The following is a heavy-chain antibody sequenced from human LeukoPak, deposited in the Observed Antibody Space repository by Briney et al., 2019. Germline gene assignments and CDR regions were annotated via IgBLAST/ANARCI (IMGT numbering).Heavy chain of an antibody. CDR2: IKQDGSEK. D-gene: IGHD3-3*01. CDR3: GRFPDYFFWGVYYMGVFDI. J-gene: IGHJ3*02. Sequence: PGGSLRLSCAASGFTFSSYWMSWVRQAPGKGLEWVANIKQDGSEKYYVDSVKGRFTISRDNAKNSLYLQMNSLRAEDTAVYYCGRFPDYFFWGVYYMGVFDIGGQGKMAPFSS. V-gene: IGHV3-7*01. CDR1: GFTFSSYW.